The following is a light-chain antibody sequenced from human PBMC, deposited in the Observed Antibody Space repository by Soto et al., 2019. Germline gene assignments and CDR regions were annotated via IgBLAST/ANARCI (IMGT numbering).Light chain of an antibody. CDR3: QHYGYSLPNT. J-gene: IGKJ2*01. CDR1: QSIAGR. CDR2: GAT. Sequence: EMVLTQSPGTLSLSPGERVTLSCRASQSIAGRLAWYQQKPGQPPRLLMYGATNRAAGVPDRFSGSGSGADFTLTISRLESEDFAVYYCQHYGYSLPNTFGQGTKLEFK. V-gene: IGKV3-20*01.